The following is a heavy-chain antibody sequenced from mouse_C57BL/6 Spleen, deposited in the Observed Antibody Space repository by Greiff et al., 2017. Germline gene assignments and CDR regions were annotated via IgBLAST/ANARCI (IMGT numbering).Heavy chain of an antibody. CDR2: IRNKANGYTT. D-gene: IGHD4-1*01. V-gene: IGHV7-3*01. CDR3: ARSISLTGNAMDY. Sequence: EVQGVESGGGLVQPGGSLSLSCAASGFTFTDYYMSWVRQPPGKALEWLGFIRNKANGYTTEYSASVKGRFTISRDDYQSILYLQMNALRAEDSATYYCARSISLTGNAMDYWSQGTSVTVSS. J-gene: IGHJ4*01. CDR1: GFTFTDYY.